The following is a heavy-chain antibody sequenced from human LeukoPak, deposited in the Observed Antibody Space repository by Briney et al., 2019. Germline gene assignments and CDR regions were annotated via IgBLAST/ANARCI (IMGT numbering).Heavy chain of an antibody. D-gene: IGHD5-24*01. J-gene: IGHJ4*02. V-gene: IGHV3-7*03. CDR2: IKPDGGEQ. CDR1: GFTFSNYW. CDR3: AREQRTFDY. Sequence: GGSLRLSCVASGFTFSNYWMNWVRQVPGKGLEWVANIKPDGGEQYYVDSVKGRFTISRDNADNSLYLQLSSLRAEDTAVYYCAREQRTFDYWGQGILVTVSS.